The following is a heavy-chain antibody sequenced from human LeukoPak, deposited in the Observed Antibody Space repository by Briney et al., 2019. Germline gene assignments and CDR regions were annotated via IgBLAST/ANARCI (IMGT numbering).Heavy chain of an antibody. Sequence: GGSLRLSCAASGFTFSGYSMSWVRQAPGKGLEWVAGLGRTGEYKYYADSVKGRFTISRDNSKDTVSLQMNSLRAEDSAIYYCVKDRPCDSCMPMDGLGQGTTVT. J-gene: IGHJ6*01. CDR1: GFTFSGYS. CDR3: VKDRPCDSCMPMDG. V-gene: IGHV3-23*01. CDR2: LGRTGEYK. D-gene: IGHD2-8*01.